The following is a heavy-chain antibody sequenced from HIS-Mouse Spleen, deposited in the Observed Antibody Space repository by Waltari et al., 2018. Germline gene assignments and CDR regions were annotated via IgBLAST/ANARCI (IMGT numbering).Heavy chain of an antibody. J-gene: IGHJ4*02. CDR3: AKDKHHAFDY. CDR2: ISEDGSNK. V-gene: IGHV3-30*18. CDR1: GFTFSSYG. Sequence: QVQLVESGGGVVQPGRSLRLSCAASGFTFSSYGMHWVRQVPGKGLGWLAVISEDGSNKYYADSVKGRFTISRDNSKNTLYLQMNSLRAEDTAVYYCAKDKHHAFDYWGQGTLVTVSS.